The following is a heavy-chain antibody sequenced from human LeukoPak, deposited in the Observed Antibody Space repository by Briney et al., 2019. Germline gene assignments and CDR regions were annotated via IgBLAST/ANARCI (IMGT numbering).Heavy chain of an antibody. CDR1: GFTFSSYS. J-gene: IGHJ5*02. D-gene: IGHD3-9*01. V-gene: IGHV3-21*01. Sequence: GGSLRLSCAASGFTFSSYSMNWVRRAPGKGLEWVSSISSSSSYIYYADSVKGRFTISRDNAKNSLYLQMNSLRAEDTAVYYCARVGLRYFDWLLSGPGNWFDPWGQGTLVTVSS. CDR2: ISSSSSYI. CDR3: ARVGLRYFDWLLSGPGNWFDP.